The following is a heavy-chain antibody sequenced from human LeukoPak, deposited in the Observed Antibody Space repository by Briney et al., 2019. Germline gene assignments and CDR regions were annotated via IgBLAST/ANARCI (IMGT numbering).Heavy chain of an antibody. V-gene: IGHV1-69*13. Sequence: GASVKVSCKASGGTFSSYAISWVRRAPGQGLEWMGGIIPIFGTANYAQKFQGRVTITADESTSTAYMELSSLRSEDTAVYYCARAKYDSSGYYYSGFDIWGQGTMVTVSS. J-gene: IGHJ3*02. CDR1: GGTFSSYA. D-gene: IGHD3-22*01. CDR3: ARAKYDSSGYYYSGFDI. CDR2: IIPIFGTA.